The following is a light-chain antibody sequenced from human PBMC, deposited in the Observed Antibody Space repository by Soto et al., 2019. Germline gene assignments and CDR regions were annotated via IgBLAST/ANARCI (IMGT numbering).Light chain of an antibody. CDR2: ANS. V-gene: IGLV1-40*01. J-gene: IGLJ1*01. CDR3: QSYDSSLIVSKV. Sequence: QSALTQPPSVSGAPGQRVTISCSGSSSNLGAGYDVHWYRQFPGTAPKLLIYANSVRPSGVPDRFSGSKSGTSASLAITGLQAEDEADYYCQSYDSSLIVSKVFGTGTKVTVL. CDR1: SSNLGAGYD.